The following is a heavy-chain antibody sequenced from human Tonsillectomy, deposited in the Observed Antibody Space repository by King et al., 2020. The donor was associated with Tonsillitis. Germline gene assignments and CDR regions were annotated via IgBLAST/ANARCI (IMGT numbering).Heavy chain of an antibody. Sequence: VQLVESGGGLVQPGGSLRVSCAASGFTFSSFWMSWVRQAPGKGLEWVANIKQDGSEKYYVDSVKGRFTISRDNAKNSLYLQMNSLRAEDTAVYYCARGLRFLEWLLPFFDIWGQGTMVTVSS. CDR1: GFTFSSFW. V-gene: IGHV3-7*01. CDR3: ARGLRFLEWLLPFFDI. CDR2: IKQDGSEK. D-gene: IGHD3-3*01. J-gene: IGHJ3*02.